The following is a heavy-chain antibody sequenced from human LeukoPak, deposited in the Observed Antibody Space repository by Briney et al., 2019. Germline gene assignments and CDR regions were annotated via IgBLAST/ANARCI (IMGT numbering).Heavy chain of an antibody. Sequence: PGGSLRLSRAASGFTYSRYAMYWVRQAPGKGLEWVAVILYDGSNKYYADSVKGRFTISRDNSKNTLYLQMNSLRAEDTAVYYCARVYYYGSGSPPDAFDIWGQGTMVTVSS. J-gene: IGHJ3*02. CDR2: ILYDGSNK. CDR3: ARVYYYGSGSPPDAFDI. V-gene: IGHV3-30*14. CDR1: GFTYSRYA. D-gene: IGHD3-10*01.